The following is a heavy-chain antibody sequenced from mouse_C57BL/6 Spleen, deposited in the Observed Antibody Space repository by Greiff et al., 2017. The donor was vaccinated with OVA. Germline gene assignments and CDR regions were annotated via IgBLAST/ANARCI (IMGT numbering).Heavy chain of an antibody. CDR2: INPNNGGT. V-gene: IGHV1-22*01. CDR3: AREGYYAMDY. J-gene: IGHJ4*01. CDR1: GYTFTDYN. Sequence: VQLQQSGPELVKPGASVKMSCKASGYTFTDYNMHWVKQSPGKSLEWIGYINPNNGGTSYNQKFKGKATLTVNKSSSTAYMELRSLTSEDSAVYYCAREGYYAMDYWGQGTTVTVSS.